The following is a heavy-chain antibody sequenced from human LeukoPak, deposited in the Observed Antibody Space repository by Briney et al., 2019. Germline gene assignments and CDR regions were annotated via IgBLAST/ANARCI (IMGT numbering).Heavy chain of an antibody. V-gene: IGHV3-30*18. CDR2: ISYDGSNK. Sequence: GGSLGLSCAASGFTFSSYGMHWVRQAPGKGLEWVAVISYDGSNKNYADPVKGRFTISRDNSKNTLYLQMNSLRAEDTAVYYCAKGPWEPRHWYFDLWGRGTLVTVSS. CDR1: GFTFSSYG. CDR3: AKGPWEPRHWYFDL. D-gene: IGHD1-26*01. J-gene: IGHJ2*01.